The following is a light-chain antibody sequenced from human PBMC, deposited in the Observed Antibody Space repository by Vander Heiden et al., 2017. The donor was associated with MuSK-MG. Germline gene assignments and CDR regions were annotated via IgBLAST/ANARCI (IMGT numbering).Light chain of an antibody. CDR1: PAIGSF. V-gene: IGKV1-13*02. J-gene: IGKJ3*01. CDR3: QQFNTYPFT. CDR2: DAS. Sequence: AIQLTQSPTSLSASVGDRVTITCRASPAIGSFIAWYQQKPGKPPKLLIYDASNLHSGVPSRLSGSGSGTDFTLTISSLQTEDFATYYCQQFNTYPFTFGPGTTVDIK.